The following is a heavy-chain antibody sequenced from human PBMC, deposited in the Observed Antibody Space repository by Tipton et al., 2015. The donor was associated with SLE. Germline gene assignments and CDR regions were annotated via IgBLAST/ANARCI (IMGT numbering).Heavy chain of an antibody. CDR2: INHSGRT. CDR3: ARGLGAFDI. D-gene: IGHD6-6*01. V-gene: IGHV4-34*01. J-gene: IGHJ3*02. Sequence: TLSLTCAVYGGSFSGYYWRWIRQPPGRGLEWIGEINHSGRTNYKSSLKSRVTIAVDTSKNQFSLKLSSVTAADTAVYYCARGLGAFDIWGQGTMVTVSS. CDR1: GGSFSGYY.